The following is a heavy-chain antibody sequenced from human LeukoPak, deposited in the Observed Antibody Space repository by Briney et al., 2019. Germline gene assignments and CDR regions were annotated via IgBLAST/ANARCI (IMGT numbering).Heavy chain of an antibody. Sequence: GGSLRLSCAASGFTFSSTWMSCVRQAPGKGLEWVSSISSSSSCIYYADSVKGRFTISRDNAKNSLYLQMNSLRAEDTAVYYCARESVAGMGRWFDPWGQGTLVTVSS. V-gene: IGHV3-21*01. D-gene: IGHD6-19*01. CDR3: ARESVAGMGRWFDP. CDR2: ISSSSSCI. J-gene: IGHJ5*02. CDR1: GFTFSSTW.